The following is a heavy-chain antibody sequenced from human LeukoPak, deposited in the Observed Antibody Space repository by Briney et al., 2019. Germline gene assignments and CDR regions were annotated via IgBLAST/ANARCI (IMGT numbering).Heavy chain of an antibody. J-gene: IGHJ4*02. CDR1: GSSLFGYW. V-gene: IGHV3-74*03. D-gene: IGHD3-22*01. Sequence: GGSLRLSCEASGSSLFGYWMHWVRQAPGKGLVWVSRINSAGTSTTYADSVKGRFTISRDSGMNTLFLQMNSLRAEDTAVYFCARLKRNSDRSGFYYYYDNWGQGTLVTVSS. CDR2: INSAGTST. CDR3: ARLKRNSDRSGFYYYYDN.